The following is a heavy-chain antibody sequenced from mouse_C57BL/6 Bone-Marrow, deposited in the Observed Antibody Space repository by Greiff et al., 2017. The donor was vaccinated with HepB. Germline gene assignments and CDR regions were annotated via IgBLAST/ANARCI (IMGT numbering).Heavy chain of an antibody. V-gene: IGHV1-81*01. CDR2: IYPRSGNT. J-gene: IGHJ4*01. D-gene: IGHD1-1*01. CDR3: ARRTVVGDYYAMDY. CDR1: GYTFTSYG. Sequence: LVESGAELARPGASVKLSCKASGYTFTSYGISWVKQRTGQGLEWIGEIYPRSGNTYYNEKFKGKATLTADKSSSTAYMELRSLTSEDSAVYFCARRTVVGDYYAMDYWGQGTSVTVSS.